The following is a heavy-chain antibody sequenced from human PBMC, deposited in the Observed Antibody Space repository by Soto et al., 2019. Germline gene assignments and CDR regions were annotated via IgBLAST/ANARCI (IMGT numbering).Heavy chain of an antibody. CDR3: ARDPAYYASGSYYDGRAYYYGMDV. J-gene: IGHJ6*02. CDR1: GGSISSGGYC. V-gene: IGHV4-31*03. D-gene: IGHD3-10*01. CDR2: INDSGSI. Sequence: QVQLLESGPGLVKPSQTLSLTCTVSGGSISSGGYCWSWVRQHPGKGLEWIGNINDSGSIYSNPSLTSRVTISVDTSKNQFSLRLSSVTAADTAVYFCARDPAYYASGSYYDGRAYYYGMDVWVHGTTVSFSS.